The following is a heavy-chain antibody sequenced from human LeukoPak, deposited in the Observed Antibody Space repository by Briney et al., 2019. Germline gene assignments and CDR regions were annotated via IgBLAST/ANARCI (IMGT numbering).Heavy chain of an antibody. Sequence: SETLSLTCAVYGGSFSGYYWSWLRQPPGKGLEWIGEINHSGSTNYNPSLKSRVTISVDTSKNQFSLKLSSVTAADTAVYYCARVLRSPAAISRVVYYSMDVWGKGTTVTVSS. CDR1: GGSFSGYY. D-gene: IGHD2-2*01. V-gene: IGHV4-34*01. CDR3: ARVLRSPAAISRVVYYSMDV. J-gene: IGHJ6*04. CDR2: INHSGST.